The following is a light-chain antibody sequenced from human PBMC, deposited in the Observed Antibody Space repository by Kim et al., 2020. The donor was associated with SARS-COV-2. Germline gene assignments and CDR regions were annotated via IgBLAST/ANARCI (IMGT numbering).Light chain of an antibody. Sequence: ASVGDRVTITCRASESISSRLAWYQQKPGKAPNLLIYDASDLESGVPSRFSGSGSGTEFTLTISSLQPADFATYYCQQYNSFSYTFGQGTKLEI. CDR1: ESISSR. V-gene: IGKV1-5*01. CDR3: QQYNSFSYT. J-gene: IGKJ2*01. CDR2: DAS.